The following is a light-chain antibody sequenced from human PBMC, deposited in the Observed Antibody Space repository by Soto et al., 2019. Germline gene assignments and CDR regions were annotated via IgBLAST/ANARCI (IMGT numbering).Light chain of an antibody. CDR2: DVS. CDR1: SSDFGGYNY. Sequence: QSALTQPASVSGSPGQSIAISCTGTSSDFGGYNYVSWYQQHPGKAPKLMIYDVSNRPSGVSNRFSGSKSGNTASLTISGLQAEDEADYYCCSYTTSSTYVFGTGTKVTVL. CDR3: CSYTTSSTYV. J-gene: IGLJ1*01. V-gene: IGLV2-14*03.